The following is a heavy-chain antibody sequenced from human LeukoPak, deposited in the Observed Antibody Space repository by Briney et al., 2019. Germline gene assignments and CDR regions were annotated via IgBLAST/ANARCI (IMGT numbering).Heavy chain of an antibody. Sequence: GGSLRLSCAAPGFNFNDYGMHWVRQAPGKGLEWVAIIWHDGNNKYYADSVRGRFTISRDNSKNTLYLEMNSLRAEDTAVYYCARDGAYSYTYWGQGTLVIVSS. CDR1: GFNFNDYG. CDR2: IWHDGNNK. D-gene: IGHD5-18*01. J-gene: IGHJ4*02. V-gene: IGHV3-33*01. CDR3: ARDGAYSYTY.